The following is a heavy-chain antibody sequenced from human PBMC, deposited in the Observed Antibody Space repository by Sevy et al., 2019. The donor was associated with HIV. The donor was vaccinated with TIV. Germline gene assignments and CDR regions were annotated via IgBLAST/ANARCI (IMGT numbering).Heavy chain of an antibody. V-gene: IGHV3-30-3*01. Sequence: GGSLRLSCAASGFIFGSYARNWVRQAPGKGLEWVAVISYDGSHKYYADSVKGRFTISRDSSKNTLYLQMHSLRTDDTAVYYCARDPGSSWSSFDYWGQGTLVTVSS. J-gene: IGHJ4*02. CDR3: ARDPGSSWSSFDY. CDR1: GFIFGSYA. CDR2: ISYDGSHK. D-gene: IGHD6-13*01.